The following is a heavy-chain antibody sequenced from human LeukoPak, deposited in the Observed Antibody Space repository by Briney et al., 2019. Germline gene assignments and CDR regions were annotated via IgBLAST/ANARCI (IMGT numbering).Heavy chain of an antibody. Sequence: ASVKVSCKVSGYTLTGLSMHWVRQAPGKGLEWMGGFDPEDGETIYAQKFQGRVTMTEDTSTDTAYMELSSLRSEDTAVYYCSTVRGGGYNVGDYWGQGTLVTVSS. V-gene: IGHV1-24*01. CDR3: STVRGGGYNVGDY. D-gene: IGHD5-24*01. J-gene: IGHJ4*02. CDR1: GYTLTGLS. CDR2: FDPEDGET.